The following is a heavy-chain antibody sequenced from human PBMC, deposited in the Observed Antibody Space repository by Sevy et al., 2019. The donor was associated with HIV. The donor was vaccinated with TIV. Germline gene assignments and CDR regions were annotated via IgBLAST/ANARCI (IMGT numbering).Heavy chain of an antibody. CDR3: AKHGYTSGWRDAFDV. J-gene: IGHJ3*01. CDR1: GFPFSTHA. D-gene: IGHD6-19*01. V-gene: IGHV3-23*01. CDR2: ISASGGSP. Sequence: GGSLRLSCAASGFPFSTHAMSWVRQAPGKGLEWVSAISASGGSPYYADSVKGRFTISRENSKNMVYVQMNSLRAEDTAVYYCAKHGYTSGWRDAFDVWGQGTMVTVSS.